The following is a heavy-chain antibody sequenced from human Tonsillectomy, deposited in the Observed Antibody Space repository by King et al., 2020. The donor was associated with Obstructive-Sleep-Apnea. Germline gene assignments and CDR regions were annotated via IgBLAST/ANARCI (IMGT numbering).Heavy chain of an antibody. CDR2: ISYDGSNK. D-gene: IGHD6-13*01. CDR3: ATVGPKYSGSWYGPLSFDY. Sequence: VQLVESGGGVVQPGRSLRLSCAASGFTFSSYAMHWVRQAPGKGLKWVAVISYDGSNKYYADSVKGRFTISRDNSKNTLYLQMNSLRAEDTAVYYCATVGPKYSGSWYGPLSFDYWGQGTLVTVSS. V-gene: IGHV3-30*01. J-gene: IGHJ4*02. CDR1: GFTFSSYA.